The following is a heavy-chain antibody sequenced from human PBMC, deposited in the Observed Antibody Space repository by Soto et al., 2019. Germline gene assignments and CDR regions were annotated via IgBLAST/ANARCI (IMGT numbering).Heavy chain of an antibody. Sequence: GGSLRLSCAASGFPFSAYAMHWVRQAPGKGLEWVAVISYEGSNRFYADSVKGRFTVSRDNSKNMVYLQMNSLRGEDTAVFYCAKDYGDYNFNYGMDVWGQGTTVTVSS. V-gene: IGHV3-30*18. CDR1: GFPFSAYA. J-gene: IGHJ6*02. CDR3: AKDYGDYNFNYGMDV. CDR2: ISYEGSNR. D-gene: IGHD4-17*01.